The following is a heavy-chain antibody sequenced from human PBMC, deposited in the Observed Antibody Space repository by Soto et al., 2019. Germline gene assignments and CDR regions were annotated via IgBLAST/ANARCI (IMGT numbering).Heavy chain of an antibody. CDR3: AREDILGTRSFDY. Sequence: PGGSLRLSFASSGFTFSSYAMNWVRQAPGKGLEWLSYISSNSVTIYYADSVRGRFTIFRDNAKNSLYLQMNSLRDEDTAVYYCAREDILGTRSFDYWGQGALVTVSS. D-gene: IGHD1-26*01. J-gene: IGHJ4*02. CDR1: GFTFSSYA. V-gene: IGHV3-48*02. CDR2: ISSNSVTI.